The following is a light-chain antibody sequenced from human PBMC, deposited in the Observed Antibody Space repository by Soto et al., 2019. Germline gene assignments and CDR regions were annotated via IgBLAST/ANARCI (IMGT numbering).Light chain of an antibody. CDR1: QSVNSH. CDR3: QQYHNWPPYT. CDR2: DAS. J-gene: IGKJ2*01. Sequence: EVVMTQSLATLSVSPGERATLSCRASQSVNSHLAWYQQKPGQAPRLLIYDASTRATGIPARFSGSGSGTEFTLTISSLQSEDVAVYFCQQYHNWPPYTFGQGTKLEIK. V-gene: IGKV3-15*01.